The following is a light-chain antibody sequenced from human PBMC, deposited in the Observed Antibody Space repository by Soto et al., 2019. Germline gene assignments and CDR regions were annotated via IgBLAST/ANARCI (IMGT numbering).Light chain of an antibody. J-gene: IGLJ2*01. CDR3: SSYAGTKNLL. Sequence: QPVLTQPPSASGSPGQSVTISCTGTSSDIGGYNYVSWYQQHPGKAPQLMIYEVSKRPSGVPDRFSGSKSGNTASLIVSGLQAEDEADYYCSSYAGTKNLLFGGGTKVTVL. CDR1: SSDIGGYNY. V-gene: IGLV2-8*01. CDR2: EVS.